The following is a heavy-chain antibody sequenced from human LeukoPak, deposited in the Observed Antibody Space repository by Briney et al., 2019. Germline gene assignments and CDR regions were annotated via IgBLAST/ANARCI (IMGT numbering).Heavy chain of an antibody. D-gene: IGHD3-22*01. CDR2: IYSGGST. V-gene: IGHV3-53*01. J-gene: IGHJ3*02. CDR3: ASWRLLPRQAFDI. CDR1: GFTVSSNY. Sequence: GGSLRLSCAASGFTVSSNYMSWVRQAPGKGLEWVSVIYSGGSTYYADSVKGRFTISRDNSKNTLYLQMNSLRAEDTAVYYCASWRLLPRQAFDIWGQGTMVTVSS.